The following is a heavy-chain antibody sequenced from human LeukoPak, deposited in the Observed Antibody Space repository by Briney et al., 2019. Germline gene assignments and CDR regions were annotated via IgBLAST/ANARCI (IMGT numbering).Heavy chain of an antibody. CDR2: IYYSGST. V-gene: IGHV4-59*01. CDR3: ARVARPGYDY. J-gene: IGHJ4*02. D-gene: IGHD5-12*01. Sequence: SETLSLTCTVSGGTISSFYWSWIRQPPGKGLEWIGYIYYSGSTNYNPSLKSRVTISLDTSKNQFSLRLSSMTAADTAVYYCARVARPGYDYWGQGTQVTVSS. CDR1: GGTISSFY.